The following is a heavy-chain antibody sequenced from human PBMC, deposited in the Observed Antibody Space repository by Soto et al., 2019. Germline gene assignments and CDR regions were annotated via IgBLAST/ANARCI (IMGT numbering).Heavy chain of an antibody. CDR3: ARVGWSRLLRWFDP. CDR2: IIPIFGTA. CDR1: GGTFSSYA. Sequence: QVQLVQSGAEVKKPGSSVKVSCKASGGTFSSYAISWVGQAPGQGLEWMGGIIPIFGTANYAQKFQGRVTITADEPTSTAYMELSSLRSEDTAVYYCARVGWSRLLRWFDPWGQGTLVTVSS. V-gene: IGHV1-69*01. D-gene: IGHD2-15*01. J-gene: IGHJ5*02.